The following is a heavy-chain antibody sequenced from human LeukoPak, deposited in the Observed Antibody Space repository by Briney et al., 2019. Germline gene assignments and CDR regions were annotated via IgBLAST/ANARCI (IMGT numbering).Heavy chain of an antibody. Sequence: SETLSLICAVYGGSFSGYYWSWIRQPPGKGLEWIGEINHSGSTNYNPSLKSRVTISVDTSKNQFSLKLSSVTAADTAVYYCARRLTYSSTPSLGYWGQGTLVTVSS. CDR1: GGSFSGYY. V-gene: IGHV4-34*01. CDR2: INHSGST. D-gene: IGHD6-13*01. CDR3: ARRLTYSSTPSLGY. J-gene: IGHJ4*02.